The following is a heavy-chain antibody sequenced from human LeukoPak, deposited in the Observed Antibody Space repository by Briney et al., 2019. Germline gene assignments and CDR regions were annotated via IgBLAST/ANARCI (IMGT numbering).Heavy chain of an antibody. V-gene: IGHV1-69*13. CDR1: GGTFSSYA. J-gene: IGHJ4*02. CDR3: ARDYYGSGTYYKPFDY. Sequence: SVKVSCKASGGTFSSYAISWVRQAPRQGLEWMGGIIPIFGTTNYAQKFQGRVTITADESTSTAYMELSSLRSEDTAVYYCARDYYGSGTYYKPFDYWGQGTLVTVSS. D-gene: IGHD3-10*01. CDR2: IIPIFGTT.